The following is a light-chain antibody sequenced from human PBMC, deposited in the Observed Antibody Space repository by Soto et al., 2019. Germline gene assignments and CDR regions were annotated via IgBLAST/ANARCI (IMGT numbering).Light chain of an antibody. CDR1: SSNIGAGYD. Sequence: QTVVTQPPSVSGAPGQRVTISCTGSSSNIGAGYDVHWCQQLPGTAPKLLIYGNSNRPSGVPDRFSGSKSGTSASLAITGLQAEDEADYYCQSYDSSLSGYVVFGGGTKLTVL. V-gene: IGLV1-40*01. CDR3: QSYDSSLSGYVV. J-gene: IGLJ2*01. CDR2: GNS.